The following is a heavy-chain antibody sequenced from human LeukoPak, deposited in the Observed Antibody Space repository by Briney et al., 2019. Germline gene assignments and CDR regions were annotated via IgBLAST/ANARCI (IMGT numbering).Heavy chain of an antibody. V-gene: IGHV3-23*01. CDR2: ISDSGDST. D-gene: IGHD3-10*01. CDR1: GFTFSSYG. Sequence: GGSLRLSCAASGFTFSSYGMSWVRQAPGKGLEWVSAISDSGDSTYYADSVKGRFTISRDNSKNTLYMQMNSLRAEGTAVYYCAKGPYYASGSLIDFWGQGTLVTVSS. J-gene: IGHJ4*02. CDR3: AKGPYYASGSLIDF.